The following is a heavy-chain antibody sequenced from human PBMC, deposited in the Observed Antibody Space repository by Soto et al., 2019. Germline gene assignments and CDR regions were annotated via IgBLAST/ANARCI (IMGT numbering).Heavy chain of an antibody. V-gene: IGHV3-23*01. CDR2: ISGSGGST. D-gene: IGHD3-10*01. CDR1: GFTFSSYA. J-gene: IGHJ6*02. CDR3: AKEMGSTYGYDAMDV. Sequence: EVQLLESGGGLVQPGGSLRLSCAASGFTFSSYAMSWVRQAPGKGLEWVSGISGSGGSTYYADSVKGRFTISRDNSTTTLYLQTHSLRAEDTAVYYCAKEMGSTYGYDAMDVWGQGTTVTVSS.